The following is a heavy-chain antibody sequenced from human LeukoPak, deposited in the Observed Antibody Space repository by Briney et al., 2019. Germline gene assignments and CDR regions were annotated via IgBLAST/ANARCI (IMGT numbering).Heavy chain of an antibody. CDR2: IYHSGST. D-gene: IGHD5-24*01. V-gene: IGHV4-38-2*02. CDR3: ARGWLPLGDY. J-gene: IGHJ4*02. Sequence: PSETLSLTCTVSGYSISSGYYWGWIWQPPGKGLEWIGSIYHSGSTYYNPSLKSRVTISVDTSKNQFSLKLSSVTAADTAVYYCARGWLPLGDYWGQGTLVTVSS. CDR1: GYSISSGYY.